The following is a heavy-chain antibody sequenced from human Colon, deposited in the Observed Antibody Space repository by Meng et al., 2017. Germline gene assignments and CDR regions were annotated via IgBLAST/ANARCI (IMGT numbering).Heavy chain of an antibody. CDR1: GGAFRDYY. Sequence: QLQLQESGPGLVKPSETLSLTCAVYGGAFRDYYWSWFRQTPGKGLEWIGDINDSGSTNSNPSLKSRVTMSVDTIKKQFSLTLNSVTAADTAVYYCARGWLLSPPFYFDFWGQGILVTVSS. J-gene: IGHJ4*02. CDR3: ARGWLLSPPFYFDF. D-gene: IGHD4-23*01. CDR2: INDSGST. V-gene: IGHV4-34*10.